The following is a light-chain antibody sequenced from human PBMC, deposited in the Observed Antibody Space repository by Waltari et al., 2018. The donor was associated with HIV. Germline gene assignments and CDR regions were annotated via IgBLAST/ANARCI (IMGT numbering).Light chain of an antibody. CDR3: CSYAGSHTPWV. CDR2: DVS. Sequence: QSALTQPRSVTGSPGQSVTISCTGTSSDVGGYNYVSWYQQHPGKAPKLIIYDVSKRPSGVPERCSGSKSGNTASLTISGLQAEDEVHYYCCSYAGSHTPWVFGGGTKVTVL. CDR1: SSDVGGYNY. J-gene: IGLJ3*02. V-gene: IGLV2-11*01.